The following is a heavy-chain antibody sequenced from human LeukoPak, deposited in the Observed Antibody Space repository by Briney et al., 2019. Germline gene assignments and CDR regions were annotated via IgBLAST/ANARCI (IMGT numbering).Heavy chain of an antibody. D-gene: IGHD6-6*01. CDR3: AKRSTLAARPAYFDS. CDR2: ISGSGGST. V-gene: IGHV3-23*01. CDR1: GFTFTTYE. J-gene: IGHJ4*02. Sequence: GGSLRLSCAASGFTFTTYEMNWVRQAPGKGLEWVSAISGSGGSTYYADSVKGRFTISRDNSKSTPYLQMNSLRAEDTAVYYCAKRSTLAARPAYFDSWGQGTLVTVSS.